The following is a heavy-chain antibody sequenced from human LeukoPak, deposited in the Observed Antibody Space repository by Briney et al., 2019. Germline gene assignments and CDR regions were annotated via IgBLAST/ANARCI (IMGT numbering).Heavy chain of an antibody. CDR2: ISWNSGSI. J-gene: IGHJ4*02. CDR1: GFTFDDYA. CDR3: AKDSGITITFGGVIGFDY. V-gene: IGHV3-9*01. D-gene: IGHD3-16*02. Sequence: GGSLRLSCAASGFTFDDYAMDWVRQAPGKGLEWVSCISWNSGSIGYADSVKGRFTISRDNAKNSLYLQMNSLRAEDTALYYCAKDSGITITFGGVIGFDYWGQGTLVTVSS.